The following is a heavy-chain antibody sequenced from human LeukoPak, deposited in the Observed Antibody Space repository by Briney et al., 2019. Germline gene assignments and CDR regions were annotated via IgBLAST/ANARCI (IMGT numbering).Heavy chain of an antibody. J-gene: IGHJ6*02. CDR1: GYTFTTYY. D-gene: IGHD2-8*02. CDR3: ARVMGYCTVSSCPGMDV. V-gene: IGHV1-46*01. Sequence: GASVKLSCKTSGYTFTTYYLNWVRQAPGQGLEWMGEIDPSYRRAFYAQKFQGRVTMTRDTSTSTVYMELSSLTSEDTAVYFCARVMGYCTVSSCPGMDVWGQGTTVTVSS. CDR2: IDPSYRRA.